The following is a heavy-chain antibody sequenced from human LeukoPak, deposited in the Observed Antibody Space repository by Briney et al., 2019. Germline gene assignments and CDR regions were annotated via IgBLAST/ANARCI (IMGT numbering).Heavy chain of an antibody. CDR2: IYPGDSDT. CDR1: GYSFTSYW. J-gene: IGHJ5*02. V-gene: IGHV5-51*01. Sequence: GESLKISCKGSGYSFTSYWIGWVRQMPGKGLEWMGIIYPGDSDTRYSPSFQGQVTISADKSISTAYLQWSSLKASDTAMYYCARHPDYYDSSGYNNWFDPWGQGTLVTVSS. D-gene: IGHD3-22*01. CDR3: ARHPDYYDSSGYNNWFDP.